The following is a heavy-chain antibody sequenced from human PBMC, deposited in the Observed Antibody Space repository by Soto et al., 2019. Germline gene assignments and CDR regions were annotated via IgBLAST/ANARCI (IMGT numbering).Heavy chain of an antibody. Sequence: SGPTLVNPTQTLTLTCTFSGFSLSTSGEAVGWIRRPPGKALEWLALTYWSDERHSSPSLKSRLTITKDTSKNQVVLTMTNMDPVDTATYYCAHRRGGTFDYWGQGTLVTVSS. CDR1: GFSLSTSGEA. CDR2: TYWSDER. V-gene: IGHV2-5*01. D-gene: IGHD1-26*01. J-gene: IGHJ4*02. CDR3: AHRRGGTFDY.